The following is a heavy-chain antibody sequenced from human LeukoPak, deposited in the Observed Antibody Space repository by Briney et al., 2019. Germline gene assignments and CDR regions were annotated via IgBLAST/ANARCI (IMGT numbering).Heavy chain of an antibody. D-gene: IGHD1-26*01. V-gene: IGHV4-59*01. CDR2: IYYSGST. J-gene: IGHJ6*02. Sequence: SETLSLTCAVYGGSFSGYYWSWIRQPPGKGLEWIGYIYYSGSTNYNPSLKSRVTISVDTSKNQFSLKLSSVTAADTAVYYCAREMATIVGGMNGMDVWGQGTTVTVSS. CDR1: GGSFSGYY. CDR3: AREMATIVGGMNGMDV.